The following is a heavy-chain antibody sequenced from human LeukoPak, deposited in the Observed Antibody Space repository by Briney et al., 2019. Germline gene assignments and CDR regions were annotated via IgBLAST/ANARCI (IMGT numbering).Heavy chain of an antibody. Sequence: ASVKVSCKASGYTFTSYGISWVRQAPGQGLEWMGWISPNSGGTNYAQKFQGRVTMTRDTSISTAYMELSRLRSDDTAVYYCARAGVAAAGTTWFDPWGQGTLVTVSS. CDR1: GYTFTSYG. V-gene: IGHV1-2*02. D-gene: IGHD6-13*01. CDR2: ISPNSGGT. CDR3: ARAGVAAAGTTWFDP. J-gene: IGHJ5*02.